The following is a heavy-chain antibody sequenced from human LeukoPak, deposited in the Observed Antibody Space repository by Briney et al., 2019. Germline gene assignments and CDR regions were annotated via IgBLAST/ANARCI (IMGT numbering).Heavy chain of an antibody. D-gene: IGHD2-8*01. CDR3: ARAYIVLMVYASYFDY. J-gene: IGHJ4*02. V-gene: IGHV4-34*01. Sequence: PSETLSLTCAVYGGSFSGYYWSWIRQPPGKGLEWIGEINHSGSTNYNPSLKSRVTISVDTSKNQFSLKLSSVTAADTAVYYRARAYIVLMVYASYFDYWGQGTLVTVSS. CDR1: GGSFSGYY. CDR2: INHSGST.